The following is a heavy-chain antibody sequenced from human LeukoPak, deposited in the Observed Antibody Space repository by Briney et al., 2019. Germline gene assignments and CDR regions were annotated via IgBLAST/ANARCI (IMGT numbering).Heavy chain of an antibody. CDR1: GFTFSSYS. CDR2: ISSSSTI. CDR3: AAEGMDV. V-gene: IGHV3-48*01. J-gene: IGHJ6*04. Sequence: PGGSLRLSCAASGFTFSSYSMNWVPQAPGKGLEWVSYISSSSTIYYADSGRGRFTISRDNAKNSLYLQMNSLRAEDTAVYYCAAEGMDVWGKGTTVTVSS.